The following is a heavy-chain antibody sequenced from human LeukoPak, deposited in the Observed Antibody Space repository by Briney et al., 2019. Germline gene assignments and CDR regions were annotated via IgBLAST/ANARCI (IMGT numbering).Heavy chain of an antibody. CDR3: ARGGGIAVADDFQH. CDR2: ISAYNGNT. CDR1: GYTFTGYG. Sequence: ASVKVSCKASGYTFTGYGISWVRQASGQGLEWMGWISAYNGNTNYAQKLQGRVTMTTDTSTSTAYMELRSLRSDDTAVYYCARGGGIAVADDFQHWGQGTLVTVSS. J-gene: IGHJ1*01. D-gene: IGHD6-19*01. V-gene: IGHV1-18*01.